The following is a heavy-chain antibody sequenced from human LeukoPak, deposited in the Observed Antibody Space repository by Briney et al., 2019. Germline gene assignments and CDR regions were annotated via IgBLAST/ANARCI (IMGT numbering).Heavy chain of an antibody. CDR2: IKQDGSEE. CDR1: TFTFSNYW. D-gene: IGHD5-12*01. J-gene: IGHJ3*02. CDR3: ARGWISDAFDI. Sequence: GGSLRLSCAASTFTFSNYWMSWVRQAPGKGLEWVANIKQDGSEEYYVDSVKGRFTISRDNAKTSLYLQMNSLRAEDTAVYYCARGWISDAFDIWGQGTRVTVSS. V-gene: IGHV3-7*03.